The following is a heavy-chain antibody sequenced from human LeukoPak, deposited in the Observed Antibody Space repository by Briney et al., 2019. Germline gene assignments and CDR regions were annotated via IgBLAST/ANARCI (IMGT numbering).Heavy chain of an antibody. D-gene: IGHD4-11*01. CDR2: ISGSGGST. Sequence: GGSLRLSCAASGFTFSGYAMSWVRQAPGKGLEWVSAISGSGGSTYYADSVKGRFTISRDNSKNTLYLPMNRLRAEDTAVYYCAKDWITVTDYFDYWGQGTLVTVSS. V-gene: IGHV3-23*01. CDR1: GFTFSGYA. J-gene: IGHJ4*02. CDR3: AKDWITVTDYFDY.